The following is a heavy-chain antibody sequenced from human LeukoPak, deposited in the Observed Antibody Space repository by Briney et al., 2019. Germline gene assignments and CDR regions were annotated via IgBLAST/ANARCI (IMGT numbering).Heavy chain of an antibody. V-gene: IGHV3-53*01. CDR2: IYSGGST. CDR3: AASDIFDFDY. D-gene: IGHD2-21*01. Sequence: PGGSLRLSCAASGFTVSSNYMSWVRQAPGKGLEWVSVIYSGGSTYYAGSVKGRFTISRDNSKNTLYLQMNSLRAEDTAVYYCAASDIFDFDYWGQGTLVTVSS. J-gene: IGHJ4*02. CDR1: GFTVSSNY.